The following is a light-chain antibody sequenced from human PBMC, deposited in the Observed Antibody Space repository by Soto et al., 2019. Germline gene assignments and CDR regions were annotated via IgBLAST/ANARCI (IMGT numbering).Light chain of an antibody. CDR2: AAS. V-gene: IGKV1-39*01. J-gene: IGKJ1*01. CDR3: QQSYSTT. CDR1: QSISSY. Sequence: IQMTKSPSALSATVGDRVTIICRASQSISSYLNWYQQKPGKAPKLLIYAASSLQSGVPSRFSGSGSGTDFTLTISSLQPEDFATYYCQQSYSTTFGQGTKVDIK.